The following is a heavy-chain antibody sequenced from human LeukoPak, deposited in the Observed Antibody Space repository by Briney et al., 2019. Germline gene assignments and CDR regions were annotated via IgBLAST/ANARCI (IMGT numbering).Heavy chain of an antibody. CDR1: GYTFTSYD. D-gene: IGHD6-13*01. Sequence: ASVKVSCKASGYTFTSYDINWVRQATGQGLEWMGWMNPNSGNTGYAQKFQGRITMTRNTSISTAYMELSSLRSEDTAVYYCARVVGYSSSWYPDYWGQGTLVTVSS. J-gene: IGHJ4*02. CDR2: MNPNSGNT. V-gene: IGHV1-8*02. CDR3: ARVVGYSSSWYPDY.